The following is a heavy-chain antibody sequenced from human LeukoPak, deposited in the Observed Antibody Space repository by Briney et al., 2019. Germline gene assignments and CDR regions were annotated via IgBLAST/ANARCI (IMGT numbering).Heavy chain of an antibody. V-gene: IGHV4-39*07. D-gene: IGHD1-26*01. Sequence: SETLSLTCTVSGGSISSSTYYWAWIRQLPGKGLEWIGNIYYTGSTYYNPSLKSRVTISIDTSKSQFSLKLNSVTAADTAVYYCARLRSSPGNYYFDYWGQGTLVTVSS. CDR1: GGSISSSTYY. CDR2: IYYTGST. J-gene: IGHJ4*02. CDR3: ARLRSSPGNYYFDY.